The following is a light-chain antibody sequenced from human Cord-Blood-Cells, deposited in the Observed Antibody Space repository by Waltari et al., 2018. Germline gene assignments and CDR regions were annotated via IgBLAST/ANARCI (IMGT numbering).Light chain of an antibody. V-gene: IGLV2-14*01. CDR1: SSNVGGYNY. CDR2: DVS. J-gene: IGLJ1*01. CDR3: SSYTSSSTPYYV. Sequence: QSALTQPASVSGSPGQSITIPCTGTSSNVGGYNYVSWYQQHPGKAPKLLIYDVSNRPSGVSKRFSGAKSGNTASLTISGLQAEDEADYDCSSYTSSSTPYYVFGTGTKVTVL.